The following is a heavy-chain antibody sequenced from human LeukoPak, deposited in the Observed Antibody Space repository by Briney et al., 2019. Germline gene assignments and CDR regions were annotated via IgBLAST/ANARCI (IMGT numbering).Heavy chain of an antibody. Sequence: GGSLRLSCAASGFTFSSYGMSWVRQAPGKGLEWVSAISGSGGSTYYADSVKGRFTISRDNSKNTLYLQMNSLRAEDTAAYYCAKGGGDYYYYYYMDVWGKGTTVTVSS. V-gene: IGHV3-23*01. CDR1: GFTFSSYG. CDR2: ISGSGGST. CDR3: AKGGGDYYYYYYMDV. J-gene: IGHJ6*03. D-gene: IGHD2-21*02.